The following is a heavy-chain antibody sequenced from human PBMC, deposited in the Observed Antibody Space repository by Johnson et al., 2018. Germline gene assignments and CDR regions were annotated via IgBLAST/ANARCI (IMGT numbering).Heavy chain of an antibody. V-gene: IGHV3-20*01. CDR3: ARPGSAAGLYDAFDI. J-gene: IGHJ3*02. Sequence: EVQLVESGGGVVRPGGSLRLSCAASGFTFADYGMSWVRQAPGKGLEWVSGINWTGDRAGYADSVKGRFPISRDNAKHSLYLHMNSLRAGDTAWYPCARPGSAAGLYDAFDIWGQGTMVTVSS. CDR2: INWTGDRA. D-gene: IGHD6-13*01. CDR1: GFTFADYG.